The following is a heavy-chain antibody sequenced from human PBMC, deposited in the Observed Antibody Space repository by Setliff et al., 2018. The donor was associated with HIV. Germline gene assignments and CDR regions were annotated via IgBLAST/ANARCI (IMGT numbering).Heavy chain of an antibody. Sequence: LRLYCAASGFTFSSYSMNWVRQAPGKGLEWVSSISSSSSYIYYADSVKGRFTISRDNAKNSLYLQMNSLRAEDTAVYYCARDGNYYYYYMDVWGKGTTVTVSS. D-gene: IGHD1-26*01. CDR1: GFTFSSYS. J-gene: IGHJ6*03. CDR3: ARDGNYYYYYMDV. CDR2: ISSSSSYI. V-gene: IGHV3-21*01.